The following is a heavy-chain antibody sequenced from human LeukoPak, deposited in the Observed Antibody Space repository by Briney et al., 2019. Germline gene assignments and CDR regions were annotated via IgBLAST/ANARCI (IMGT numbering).Heavy chain of an antibody. CDR1: GYSSTSYW. CDR2: IYPGDSDT. CDR3: ASAYCGGDCYLNDAFDI. J-gene: IGHJ3*02. D-gene: IGHD2-21*02. Sequence: GESLKISCKGSGYSSTSYWIGWVRQMPGKGLEWMGIIYPGDSDTRYSPSFQGQVTISADESISTAYLQWSSLKASDTAMYYCASAYCGGDCYLNDAFDIWGQGTMVTVSS. V-gene: IGHV5-51*01.